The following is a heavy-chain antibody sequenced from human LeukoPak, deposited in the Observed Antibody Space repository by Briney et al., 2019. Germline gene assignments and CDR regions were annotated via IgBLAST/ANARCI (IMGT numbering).Heavy chain of an antibody. CDR2: INPNSGGT. J-gene: IGHJ3*02. CDR1: GYTFTGYY. V-gene: IGHV1-2*02. Sequence: ASVKVSCKASGYTFTGYYMHWVRQAPGQGLEWMGWINPNSGGTNYAQKSQGRVTMTRDTSISTAYMELSRLRSDDTAVYYCAREPETYYYDSSGYRGNAFDIWGQGTMVTVSS. CDR3: AREPETYYYDSSGYRGNAFDI. D-gene: IGHD3-22*01.